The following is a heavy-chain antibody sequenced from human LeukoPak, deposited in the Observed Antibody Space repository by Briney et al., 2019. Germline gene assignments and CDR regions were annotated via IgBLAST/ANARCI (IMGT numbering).Heavy chain of an antibody. CDR2: ISSSSSTI. CDR1: GFTFSDYS. J-gene: IGHJ3*01. D-gene: IGHD3-16*01. Sequence: GGSLRLSCAASGFTFSDYSMNWVRQAPGKGLKWISYISSSSSTIYYADSVKGRFTISRDNAKKSLYMQMNSLRAEDTAVYYCVRVGGAFDLWGQGTRVSVSS. V-gene: IGHV3-48*01. CDR3: VRVGGAFDL.